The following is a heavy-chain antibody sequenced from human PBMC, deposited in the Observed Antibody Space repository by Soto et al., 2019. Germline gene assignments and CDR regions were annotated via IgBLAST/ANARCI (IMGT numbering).Heavy chain of an antibody. CDR3: ARGLLEQWLAVDY. D-gene: IGHD6-19*01. V-gene: IGHV1-18*04. CDR2: INANNGST. CDR1: GYTFTSYY. Sequence: ASVKVSCKASGYTFTSYYMHWVRQAPGQGLEWMGMINANNGSTNYAQKLQGRVTMTTDTSTSTAYMELRSLRSDDTAVYYCARGLLEQWLAVDYWGQGTLVTVSS. J-gene: IGHJ4*02.